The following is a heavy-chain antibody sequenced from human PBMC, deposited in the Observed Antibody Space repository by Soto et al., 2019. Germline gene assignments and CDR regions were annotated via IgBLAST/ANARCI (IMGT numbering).Heavy chain of an antibody. CDR3: ARGNNWAFEY. CDR1: GYTFTSYG. V-gene: IGHV1-18*04. CDR2: ISANNGDT. J-gene: IGHJ4*02. D-gene: IGHD1-20*01. Sequence: QVPLVQSGDEVKKPGASVKVSCKASGYTFTSYGIGWVRQAPGQGLEWMGWISANNGDTNYAQKLQGRVTLTTDTSTRTAYMELRSLRSDDTAVYYCARGNNWAFEYWGQGALVTVSS.